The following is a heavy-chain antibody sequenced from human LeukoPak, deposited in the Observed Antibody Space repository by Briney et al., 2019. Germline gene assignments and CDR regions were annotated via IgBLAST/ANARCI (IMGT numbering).Heavy chain of an antibody. D-gene: IGHD2-15*01. CDR2: IKQDGSEK. V-gene: IGHV3-7*01. J-gene: IGHJ4*02. CDR1: GFTFSHYW. Sequence: PGGSLRLSCAASGFTFSHYWMSWVRQAPGKGLEWVANIKQDGSEKYYVDSVKGRFSISRDNAQNSLYLQMNSLRAEDTAMYYCARARWVNGWYYFDYWGQGTLVTVSS. CDR3: ARARWVNGWYYFDY.